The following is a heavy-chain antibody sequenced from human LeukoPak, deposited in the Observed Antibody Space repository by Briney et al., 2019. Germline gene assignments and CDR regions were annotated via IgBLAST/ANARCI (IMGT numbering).Heavy chain of an antibody. V-gene: IGHV4-39*07. CDR3: ARRFHDILTGYYIFDY. J-gene: IGHJ4*02. CDR1: GGSISSSSYY. CDR2: IYCSGST. Sequence: SETLSLTCTVSGGSISSSSYYWGWIRQPPGKGLEWIGSIYCSGSTYYNPSLKSRVTISVDTSKNQFSLKLSSVTAADTAVYYCARRFHDILTGYYIFDYWGQGTLVTVSS. D-gene: IGHD3-9*01.